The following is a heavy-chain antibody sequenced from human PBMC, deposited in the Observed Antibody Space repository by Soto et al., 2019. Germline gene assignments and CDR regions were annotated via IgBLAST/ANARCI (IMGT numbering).Heavy chain of an antibody. D-gene: IGHD1-1*01. CDR3: TTSNRGVDF. CDR1: GFTFIKAY. J-gene: IGHJ4*02. Sequence: PGGSLRLSCAASGFTFIKAYMTWVRQAPGKGLEWVGRIKTKPDDGTIDYAAPVRGRFTISRDDSKNTLYLQMTSLTPDDTGVYYCTTSNRGVDFWGPGTLVTVSS. CDR2: IKTKPDDGTI. V-gene: IGHV3-15*01.